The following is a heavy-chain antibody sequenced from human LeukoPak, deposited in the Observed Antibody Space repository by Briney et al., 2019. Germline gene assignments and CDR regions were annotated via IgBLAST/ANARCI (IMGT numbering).Heavy chain of an antibody. Sequence: ASVKVSCKASGYTFTGYYMHWVRQAPGQGLEWMGWINPNSGGTNYAQKLQGRVTMTTDTSTSTAYMELRSLRSDDTAVYYCARVGPADYDILTGYYSLEFDPWGQGTLVTVSS. CDR3: ARVGPADYDILTGYYSLEFDP. CDR2: INPNSGGT. V-gene: IGHV1-2*02. J-gene: IGHJ5*02. D-gene: IGHD3-9*01. CDR1: GYTFTGYY.